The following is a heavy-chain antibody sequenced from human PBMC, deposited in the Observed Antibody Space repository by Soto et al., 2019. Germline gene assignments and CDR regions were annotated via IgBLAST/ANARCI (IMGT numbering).Heavy chain of an antibody. CDR1: GFTFSNYG. CDR3: TKRRNVLRFLEWSSGMEV. J-gene: IGHJ6*02. V-gene: IGHV3-30*18. CDR2: ISDDGSNK. Sequence: GGSLRLSCVASGFTFSNYGMHWVRQSPGKGLEWVAFISDDGSNKYYADSMRGRFTMSRDNSKRTLYLQMSSLRVEDTAVYYCTKRRNVLRFLEWSSGMEVWGQGTTVTVSS. D-gene: IGHD3-3*01.